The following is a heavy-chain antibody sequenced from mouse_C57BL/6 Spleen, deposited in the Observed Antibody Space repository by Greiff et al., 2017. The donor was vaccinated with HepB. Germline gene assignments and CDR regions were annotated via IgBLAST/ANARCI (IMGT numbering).Heavy chain of an antibody. CDR3: ARLDYDFDY. J-gene: IGHJ2*01. D-gene: IGHD1-1*01. V-gene: IGHV1-4*01. Sequence: QVQLKESGAELARPGASVKMSCKASGYTFTSYTMHWVKQRPGQGLEWIGYINPSSGYTKYNQKFKDKATLTADKSSSTAYMQLSSLTSEDSAVYYCARLDYDFDYWGQGTTLTVSS. CDR2: INPSSGYT. CDR1: GYTFTSYT.